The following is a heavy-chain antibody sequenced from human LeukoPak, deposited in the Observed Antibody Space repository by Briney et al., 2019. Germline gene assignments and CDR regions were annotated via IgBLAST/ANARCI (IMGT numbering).Heavy chain of an antibody. D-gene: IGHD3-22*01. CDR3: ARTTYYDDTRDYYLDY. Sequence: PGGSLRLSCAASGFTFSSYEMNWVRQAPGKGLEWVSYISSSGSTIYYADSVKGRFTISRDNAKNSLYLQMNSLRAEDTAVYYCARTTYYDDTRDYYLDYWGQGTLVTVSS. CDR2: ISSSGSTI. J-gene: IGHJ4*02. CDR1: GFTFSSYE. V-gene: IGHV3-48*03.